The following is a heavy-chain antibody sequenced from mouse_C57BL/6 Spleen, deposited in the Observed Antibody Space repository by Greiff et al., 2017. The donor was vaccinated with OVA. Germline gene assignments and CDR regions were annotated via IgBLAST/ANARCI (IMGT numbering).Heavy chain of an antibody. J-gene: IGHJ4*01. CDR3: ARERDSSGYGAMDY. CDR1: GYTFTSYW. V-gene: IGHV1-55*01. CDR2: IYPGSGST. Sequence: QVQLQQSGAELVKPGASVKMSCKASGYTFTSYWITWVKQRPGQGLEWIGDIYPGSGSTNYNEKFKSKATLTVGTSSSTAYMQLSSLTSEDSAVYYCARERDSSGYGAMDYWGQGTSVTVSS. D-gene: IGHD3-2*02.